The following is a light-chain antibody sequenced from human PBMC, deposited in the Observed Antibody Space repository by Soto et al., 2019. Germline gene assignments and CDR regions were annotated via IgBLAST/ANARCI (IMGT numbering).Light chain of an antibody. CDR2: GAS. CDR3: QQYNNWHPDST. V-gene: IGKV3-15*01. Sequence: EIVMTQSPATLSVSPGERATLSCRASQSVSSNLAWYQQKPGQAPRLLIYGASTRATGIPARFSGSGSGTEFSLTISSLRSEDFAGYSCQQYNNWHPDSTFGPGTNVAIK. J-gene: IGKJ3*01. CDR1: QSVSSN.